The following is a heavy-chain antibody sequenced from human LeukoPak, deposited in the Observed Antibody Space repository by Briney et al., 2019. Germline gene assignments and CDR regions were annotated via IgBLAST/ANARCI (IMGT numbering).Heavy chain of an antibody. J-gene: IGHJ6*03. Sequence: ASVKVSCKASGYTFTGYYMHWVRQAPGQGLEWVGWINPNSGGTNYAQKFQGRVTMTRDTSISTAYMELSRLRSDDTAVYYCAKTYYDFWSGYQDYYYYYMDVWGKGTTVTVSS. CDR1: GYTFTGYY. CDR3: AKTYYDFWSGYQDYYYYYMDV. D-gene: IGHD3-3*01. V-gene: IGHV1-2*02. CDR2: INPNSGGT.